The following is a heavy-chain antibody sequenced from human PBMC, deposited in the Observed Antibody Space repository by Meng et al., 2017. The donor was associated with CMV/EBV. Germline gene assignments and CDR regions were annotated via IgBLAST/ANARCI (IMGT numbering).Heavy chain of an antibody. J-gene: IGHJ4*02. Sequence: GQVVESGGGVVKPGGSLRLSWAASGFTFSSYGMHWVRQAPGKGLEWVAFLRYDGSNKYYADSVKGRFTISRDNSKNTLYLQMNSLRAEDTAVYYCAKIPAARFDYWGQGTLVTVSS. CDR1: GFTFSSYG. CDR3: AKIPAARFDY. V-gene: IGHV3-30*02. D-gene: IGHD2-2*01. CDR2: LRYDGSNK.